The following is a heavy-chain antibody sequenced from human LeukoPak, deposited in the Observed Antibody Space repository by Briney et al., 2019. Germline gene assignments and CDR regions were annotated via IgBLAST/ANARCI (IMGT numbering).Heavy chain of an antibody. J-gene: IGHJ4*02. CDR2: IYTSGST. D-gene: IGHD4-23*01. V-gene: IGHV4-61*02. CDR1: GGSISSGSYY. Sequence: SETLSLTCTVSGGSISSGSYYWSWIRQPAGKGLEWIGRIYTSGSTNYNPSLKSRVTMSVDTSKNQFSLKLSSVTAADTAVYYCARGNPAYGGLFDYWGQGTLVTVSS. CDR3: ARGNPAYGGLFDY.